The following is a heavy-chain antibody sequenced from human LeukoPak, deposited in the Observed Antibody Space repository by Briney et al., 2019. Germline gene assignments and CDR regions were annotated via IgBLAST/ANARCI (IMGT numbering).Heavy chain of an antibody. CDR1: GFTFTNYG. CDR3: AKDTTVAGTHPPIYGMDV. D-gene: IGHD6-19*01. V-gene: IGHV3-23*01. Sequence: GGSLRLSCAASGFTFTNYGMSWVRQAPGKGLEWVSTISESGGSTYYADSVKGRFTVSRHNSRDTLYLQMNSLRAEDTAVYYCAKDTTVAGTHPPIYGMDVWGQGTTVTVSS. J-gene: IGHJ6*02. CDR2: ISESGGST.